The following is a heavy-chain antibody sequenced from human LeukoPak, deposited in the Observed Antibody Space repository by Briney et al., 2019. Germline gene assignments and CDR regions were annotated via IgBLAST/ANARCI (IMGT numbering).Heavy chain of an antibody. J-gene: IGHJ6*02. Sequence: PGGSLRLSCAASGXTFSSYSMNWVRQAPGKGLEWVSSISSSSSYIYYAASVKGRFTISRDNAKNSLYLQMNSLRAEYTAVYYCARDPYYDILTGYPGYYYYYGMDVWGQGTTVTVSS. CDR3: ARDPYYDILTGYPGYYYYYGMDV. CDR2: ISSSSSYI. D-gene: IGHD3-9*01. CDR1: GXTFSSYS. V-gene: IGHV3-21*01.